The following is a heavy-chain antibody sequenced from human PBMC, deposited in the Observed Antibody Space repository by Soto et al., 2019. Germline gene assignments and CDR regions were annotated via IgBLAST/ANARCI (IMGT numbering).Heavy chain of an antibody. Sequence: QVQLVQSGPEVKKPGASVKVSCKASGDIFSSLGFSWVRQAPGQGLEWMGWISAYNGNTNYAQNLQGRVTMTTDTFTRTVNMELRSLSSDDTAVYFCASSTSGWHGGGSFDFWGQGTLVTVSS. CDR2: ISAYNGNT. J-gene: IGHJ4*02. V-gene: IGHV1-18*01. CDR3: ASSTSGWHGGGSFDF. D-gene: IGHD6-19*01. CDR1: GDIFSSLG.